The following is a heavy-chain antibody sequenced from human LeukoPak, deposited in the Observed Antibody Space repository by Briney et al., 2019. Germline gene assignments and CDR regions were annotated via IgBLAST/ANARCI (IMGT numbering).Heavy chain of an antibody. J-gene: IGHJ2*01. CDR2: IRSKSYSETT. Sequence: GGSLRLSCTASGFSIAEYAMTWVRQAPGGGLEWLGLIRSKSYSETTQFAASVRGRFTISRDDSNSVTYLQMNSLKIEDTAVYFCTRDRRDGYNDGYFSLWGRGTLVTVSS. CDR1: GFSIAEYA. D-gene: IGHD5-24*01. V-gene: IGHV3-49*04. CDR3: TRDRRDGYNDGYFSL.